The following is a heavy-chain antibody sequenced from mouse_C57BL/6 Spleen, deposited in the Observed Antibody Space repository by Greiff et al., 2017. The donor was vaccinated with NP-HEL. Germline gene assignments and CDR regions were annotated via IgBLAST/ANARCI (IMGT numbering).Heavy chain of an antibody. CDR3: ARVYGSSYGYFDV. Sequence: EVQVVESGGGLVKPGGSLKLSCAASGFTFSSYAMSWVRQTPEKRLGWVATISDGGSYTYYPDNVKGRFTISRDNAKNNLYLQMSHLKSEDTAMYYWARVYGSSYGYFDVWGTGTTVTVSS. CDR2: ISDGGSYT. V-gene: IGHV5-4*01. CDR1: GFTFSSYA. J-gene: IGHJ1*03. D-gene: IGHD1-1*01.